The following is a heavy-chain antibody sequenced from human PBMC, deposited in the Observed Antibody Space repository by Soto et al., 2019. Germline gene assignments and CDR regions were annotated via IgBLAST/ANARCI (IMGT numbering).Heavy chain of an antibody. CDR2: TYYRSKWYN. CDR3: ARDPQAARHYYYGMDV. J-gene: IGHJ6*02. V-gene: IGHV6-1*01. D-gene: IGHD6-6*01. CDR1: GDIVSSNSAA. Sequence: LSLTCVISGDIVSSNSAAWNWIRQSPSRGLEWLGRTYYRSKWYNDYAVSVKSRITINPDTSKNQFSLQLNSVTPEDTAVYYCARDPQAARHYYYGMDVWGQGTTVTVSS.